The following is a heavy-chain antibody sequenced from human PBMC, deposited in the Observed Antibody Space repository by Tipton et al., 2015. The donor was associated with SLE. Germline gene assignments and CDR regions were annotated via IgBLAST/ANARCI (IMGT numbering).Heavy chain of an antibody. J-gene: IGHJ4*02. D-gene: IGHD5-18*01. Sequence: TLSLTCTVSGGSISSYYWSWLRQPAGKGLEWIGRIYTSGSTHYNPSLKSRVTMSVDTSKNQFSLKLSSVTAADTAAYYCARGPQLWADYWGQGTLVTVSS. CDR1: GGSISSYY. CDR2: IYTSGST. V-gene: IGHV4-4*07. CDR3: ARGPQLWADY.